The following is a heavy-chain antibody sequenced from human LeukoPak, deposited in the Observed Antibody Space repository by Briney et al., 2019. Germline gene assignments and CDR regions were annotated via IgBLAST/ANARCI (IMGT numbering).Heavy chain of an antibody. V-gene: IGHV1-45*02. CDR1: GYTFTYRY. J-gene: IGHJ2*01. D-gene: IGHD1-26*01. CDR2: ITPFNGNT. Sequence: SVKVSCKASGYTFTYRYLHWVRQAPGQALEWMGWITPFNGNTNYAQKFQDRVTITRDRSMSTAYMELSSLRSEGTAMYYCARSREVSRVDWYFDLWGRGTLVTVSS. CDR3: ARSREVSRVDWYFDL.